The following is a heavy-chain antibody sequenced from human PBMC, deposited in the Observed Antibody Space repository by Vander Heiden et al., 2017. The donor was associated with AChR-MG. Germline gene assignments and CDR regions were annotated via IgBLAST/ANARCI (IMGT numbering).Heavy chain of an antibody. J-gene: IGHJ4*02. V-gene: IGHV3-49*05. CDR1: GFTFGDYA. CDR3: TRVNTAMTYFFDY. CDR2: IRSKAYGGTT. Sequence: EVQLVASGGGLVKPGRSLRLSCTASGFTFGDYAMSWFRQAPGKGLEWVGFIRSKAYGGTTEYAASVKGRFTISRDDSKSIAYLQMNSLKTEDTAVYYCTRVNTAMTYFFDYWGQGTLVTVSS. D-gene: IGHD5-18*01.